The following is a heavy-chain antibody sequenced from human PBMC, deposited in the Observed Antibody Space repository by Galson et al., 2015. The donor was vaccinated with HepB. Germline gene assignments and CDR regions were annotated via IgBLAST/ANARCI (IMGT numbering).Heavy chain of an antibody. J-gene: IGHJ4*02. Sequence: SLRLSCAASGFTFSNYWMHWVRQAPGKGLVWVSRINGDGSSTNYADSVKGRFTISRDNAKNTLYLQMNSLRAEDMAVYYCARGDLTGSKYADLTYWGQGTLVTVSS. CDR2: INGDGSST. D-gene: IGHD1-20*01. V-gene: IGHV3-74*01. CDR3: ARGDLTGSKYADLTY. CDR1: GFTFSNYW.